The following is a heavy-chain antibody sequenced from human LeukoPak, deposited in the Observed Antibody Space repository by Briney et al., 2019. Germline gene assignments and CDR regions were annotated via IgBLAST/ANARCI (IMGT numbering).Heavy chain of an antibody. CDR3: ATSTAAAGTD. D-gene: IGHD6-13*01. V-gene: IGHV3-7*03. CDR1: GFTFSGFW. Sequence: GGSLRLSCAVSGFTFSGFWMSWSRQAPGKGLEWVASINSDGSEGYYADVVKGRFTISRDNSKNTLYLQMNSLRAEDTAIYYCATSTAAAGTDWGQGTLVTVSS. J-gene: IGHJ4*02. CDR2: INSDGSEG.